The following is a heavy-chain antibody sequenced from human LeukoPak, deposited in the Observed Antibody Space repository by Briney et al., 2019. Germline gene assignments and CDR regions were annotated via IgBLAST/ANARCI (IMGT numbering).Heavy chain of an antibody. CDR3: ARDGDNAYYFGMDV. Sequence: GGSLRLSCAASGFTFSRFWMSWVRQAPGKGLEWVANIKGDGSQRHYVDSVKGRFTISRDNDKNSLYLQMNSLRAEDTAIYYCARDGDNAYYFGMDVWGQGTTVTVSS. D-gene: IGHD1-14*01. CDR2: IKGDGSQR. CDR1: GFTFSRFW. V-gene: IGHV3-7*05. J-gene: IGHJ6*02.